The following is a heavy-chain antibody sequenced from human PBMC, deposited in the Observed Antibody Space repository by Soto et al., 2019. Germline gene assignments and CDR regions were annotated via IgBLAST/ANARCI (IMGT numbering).Heavy chain of an antibody. CDR2: INSDGSTT. Sequence: PGESLKISCAASGFTFSTRWMHWVRQAPGKGLVWVSYINSDGSTTTYADSVKGRFTISRDNAKNTLYLQMNSLRVDDTAVYYCARDTSYSTDYWGQGTLVTVSS. V-gene: IGHV3-74*01. J-gene: IGHJ4*02. D-gene: IGHD2-2*01. CDR1: GFTFSTRW. CDR3: ARDTSYSTDY.